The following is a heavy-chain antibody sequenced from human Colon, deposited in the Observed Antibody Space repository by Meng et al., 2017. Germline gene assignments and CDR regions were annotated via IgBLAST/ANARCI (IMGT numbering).Heavy chain of an antibody. V-gene: IGHV3-33*01. J-gene: IGHJ4*02. CDR3: ARDRGTRDFDY. CDR2: IWYDGSNK. D-gene: IGHD3-16*01. Sequence: LSLTCAASGFTFSSYGMHWVRQAPGKGLEWVAVIWYDGSNKYYADSVKGRFTISRDNSKNTLYLQMNSLRAEDTAVYYCARDRGTRDFDYWGQGTLVTVSS. CDR1: GFTFSSYG.